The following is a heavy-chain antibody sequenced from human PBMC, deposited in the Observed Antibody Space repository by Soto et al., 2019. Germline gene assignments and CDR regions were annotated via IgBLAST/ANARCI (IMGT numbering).Heavy chain of an antibody. CDR1: GFTFSSYA. D-gene: IGHD3-10*01. Sequence: QVQLVESGGGVVQPGRSLRLSCAASGFTFSSYAMHWVRQAPGKGLEWVAVISYDGSNKYYADSVKGRVTISRDNSKNTLYLQMNSLRADDTAVYYCARDNASGIGLDYYCGMDVGGQGTTVTVSS. CDR3: ARDNASGIGLDYYCGMDV. CDR2: ISYDGSNK. V-gene: IGHV3-30-3*01. J-gene: IGHJ6*02.